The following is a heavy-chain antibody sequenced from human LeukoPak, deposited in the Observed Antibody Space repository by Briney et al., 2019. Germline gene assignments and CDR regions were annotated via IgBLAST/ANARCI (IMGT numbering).Heavy chain of an antibody. Sequence: SETLSLTCTVSGGSISSSSYYWGWIRQPPGKGLEWIGSIYYSGSTYYNPSLKSRVTISVDTSKNQFSLKLSSVTAADTAVYYCATLPNYSYGHPYYFDYWGQGTLVTVSS. CDR2: IYYSGST. D-gene: IGHD5-18*01. V-gene: IGHV4-39*07. CDR1: GGSISSSSYY. J-gene: IGHJ4*02. CDR3: ATLPNYSYGHPYYFDY.